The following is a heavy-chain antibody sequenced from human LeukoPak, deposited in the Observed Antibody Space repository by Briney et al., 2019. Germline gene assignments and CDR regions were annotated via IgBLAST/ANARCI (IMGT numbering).Heavy chain of an antibody. V-gene: IGHV4-4*02. CDR1: GGSISSSNW. J-gene: IGHJ5*02. Sequence: PSETLSLTCAVSGGSISSSNWWSWVRQPPGKGLEWIGEIYHSGSTNYNPSLKSRVTISVDKSKNQFSLKLSSVTAADTAVYYCARYSIAAAGTDNWFDPWGQGTLVTVSS. CDR3: ARYSIAAAGTDNWFDP. D-gene: IGHD6-13*01. CDR2: IYHSGST.